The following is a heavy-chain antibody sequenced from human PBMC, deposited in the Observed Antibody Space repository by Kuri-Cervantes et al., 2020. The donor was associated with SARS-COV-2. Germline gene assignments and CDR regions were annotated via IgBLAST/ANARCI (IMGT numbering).Heavy chain of an antibody. Sequence: SETLSLTCTVSGGSISSSSYYWGWIRRHPGKGLEWIGSIYYSGSTYYNPSLKSRVTISVDTSKNQFSLKLSSVTAADTAVYYCARQLWGKTPLDYWGQGTLVTVSS. CDR1: GGSISSSSYY. D-gene: IGHD7-27*01. CDR2: IYYSGST. J-gene: IGHJ4*02. V-gene: IGHV4-39*01. CDR3: ARQLWGKTPLDY.